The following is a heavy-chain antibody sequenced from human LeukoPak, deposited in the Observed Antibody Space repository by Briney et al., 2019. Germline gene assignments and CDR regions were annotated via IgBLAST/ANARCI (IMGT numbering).Heavy chain of an antibody. Sequence: PGGSLRLSCAASGFTFSSYGMHWVRQAPGKGLEWVAVISYDGSNKYYADSVKGRFTISRDNSKNTLYLQMNSLRAEDTAVYYCARPSPSYTMVRGYAFDIWGQGTMVTVSS. CDR1: GFTFSSYG. V-gene: IGHV3-30*03. J-gene: IGHJ3*02. D-gene: IGHD3-10*01. CDR2: ISYDGSNK. CDR3: ARPSPSYTMVRGYAFDI.